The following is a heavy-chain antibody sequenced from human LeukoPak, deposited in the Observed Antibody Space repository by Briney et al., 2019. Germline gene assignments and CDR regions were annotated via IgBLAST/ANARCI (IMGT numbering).Heavy chain of an antibody. CDR1: GFTFSDHY. J-gene: IGHJ5*02. CDR3: ASLYGSGKRWVDP. V-gene: IGHV3-72*01. CDR2: TRNKANSYTT. D-gene: IGHD3-10*01. Sequence: GSLRLSCAASGFTFSDHYMDWVRQAPGKGLEWVGRTRNKANSYTTEYAASVKGRFTISRDDSKNSLYLQMNSLKTEDTAVYYCASLYGSGKRWVDPWGQGTLVTVSS.